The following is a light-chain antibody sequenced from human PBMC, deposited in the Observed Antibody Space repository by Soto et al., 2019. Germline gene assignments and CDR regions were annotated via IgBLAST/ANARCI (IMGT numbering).Light chain of an antibody. CDR3: QQYVTSPWA. V-gene: IGKV3-20*01. J-gene: IGKJ1*01. CDR1: QSVSSSF. CDR2: GAS. Sequence: EIVLTQSPGTLSLSPGERATLSCRASQSVSSSFLAWYQQKPGQAPRLLIYGASNRGTGIPDRFSGSGSGTDFTLTISRLEPEDFAVYYCQQYVTSPWAFGQGTKVAIE.